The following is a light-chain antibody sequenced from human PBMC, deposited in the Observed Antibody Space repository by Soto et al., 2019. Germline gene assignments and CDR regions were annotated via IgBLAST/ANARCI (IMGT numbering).Light chain of an antibody. Sequence: QSALTQPASVSGSPGQSITISCTGTSSDVGNYKYVSWYQQHPGKAPKLMIYDNNKRPSGIPDRFSGSKSGTSATLGITGLQTGDEADYYCGTWDSSLSAGVFGGGTKLTVL. CDR3: GTWDSSLSAGV. V-gene: IGLV1-51*01. CDR2: DNN. J-gene: IGLJ3*02. CDR1: SSDVGNYKY.